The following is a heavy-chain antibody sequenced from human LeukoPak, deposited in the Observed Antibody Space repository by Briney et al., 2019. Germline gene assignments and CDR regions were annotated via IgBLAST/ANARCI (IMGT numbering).Heavy chain of an antibody. CDR3: ARRYCSTTNCYAFDD. CDR1: GFTFNSYA. CDR2: ISYDGSIK. D-gene: IGHD2-2*01. J-gene: IGHJ4*02. Sequence: GGSLRLSCAASGFTFNSYAMHWVRQAPGKGLEWVAVISYDGSIKYYADSVKGRFTISRDNARNSLYLQMNSLRAEDAAVYYCARRYCSTTNCYAFDDWGQGTLVTVSS. V-gene: IGHV3-30-3*01.